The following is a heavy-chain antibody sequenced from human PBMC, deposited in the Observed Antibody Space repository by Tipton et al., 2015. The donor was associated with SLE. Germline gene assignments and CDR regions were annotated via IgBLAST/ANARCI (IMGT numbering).Heavy chain of an antibody. CDR2: INTSGSA. J-gene: IGHJ5*02. V-gene: IGHV4-4*07. D-gene: IGHD3-3*02. CDR3: ARGRKHSA. CDR1: DTSIYNYY. Sequence: LRLSCTVSDTSIYNYYWSWVRQPAGKGLEWIGRINTSGSANYSPSLESRVTMSIDTSKNQFSLNLTSVTAADTAVYYCARGRKHSAWGQGTLVIVSS.